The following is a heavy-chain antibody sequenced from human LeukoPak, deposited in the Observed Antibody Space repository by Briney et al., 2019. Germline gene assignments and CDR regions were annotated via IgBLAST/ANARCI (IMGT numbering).Heavy chain of an antibody. CDR1: GGSISSSSYY. D-gene: IGHD2-21*02. J-gene: IGHJ4*02. CDR2: IYYSGSI. Sequence: SETLSLTCTVSGGSISSSSYYWGWIRQPPGKGLEWIGSIYYSGSIYYNPSLKSRVTISVDTSKNQFSLKLSSVTAADTAVYYCARTYCGGDCPIDYWGQGTLVTVSS. V-gene: IGHV4-39*01. CDR3: ARTYCGGDCPIDY.